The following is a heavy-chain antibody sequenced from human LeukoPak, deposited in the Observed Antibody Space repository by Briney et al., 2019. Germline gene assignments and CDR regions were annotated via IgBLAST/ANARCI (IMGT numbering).Heavy chain of an antibody. CDR3: ARSESSGYYSDY. Sequence: ASVKVSCKASAYTFTSYAMHWVRQAPAQRLEWMGWSNAGNGNTKYSQEFQGRVTITSDTSASTAYMELSSLRCEDMAVYYCARSESSGYYSDYWGQGTLVTVSS. V-gene: IGHV1-3*02. CDR1: AYTFTSYA. J-gene: IGHJ4*02. CDR2: SNAGNGNT. D-gene: IGHD3-22*01.